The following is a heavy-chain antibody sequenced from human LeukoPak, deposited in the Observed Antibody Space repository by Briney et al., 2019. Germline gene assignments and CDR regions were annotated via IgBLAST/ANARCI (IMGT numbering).Heavy chain of an antibody. CDR1: GFTFSSYS. Sequence: PGGSLRLSCAASGFTFSSYSMSWVRQAPGKGLEWVSSIGDDSNYIYYADSVEGRFTISRDNAKNSLYLQMNSLRAEDTAVYYCANHLACGSTSCPPFDYWGQGTLVTVSS. CDR2: IGDDSNYI. J-gene: IGHJ4*02. D-gene: IGHD2-2*01. CDR3: ANHLACGSTSCPPFDY. V-gene: IGHV3-21*01.